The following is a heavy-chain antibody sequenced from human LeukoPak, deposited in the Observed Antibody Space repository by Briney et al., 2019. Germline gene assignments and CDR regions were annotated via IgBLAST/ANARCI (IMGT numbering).Heavy chain of an antibody. D-gene: IGHD3-10*02. Sequence: PGGSLRLSCAASGFSFDTYAMHWVRQAPGQGLEWVALIWHDGSHKFYSNSVRGQFTISRDNSKNTVYLQMNNLSPDDRAVYYCAREIFCSGSYPDFWGQGTLVTVSS. CDR1: GFSFDTYA. J-gene: IGHJ4*02. CDR3: AREIFCSGSYPDF. CDR2: IWHDGSHK. V-gene: IGHV3-33*01.